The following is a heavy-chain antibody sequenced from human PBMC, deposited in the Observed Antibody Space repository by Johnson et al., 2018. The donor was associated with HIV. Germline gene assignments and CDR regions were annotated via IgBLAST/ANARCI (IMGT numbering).Heavy chain of an antibody. D-gene: IGHD7-27*01. V-gene: IGHV3-53*01. CDR3: AKAVTGEGAFDI. Sequence: VQLVESGGGVARPGGSLRLSCAASGFTVSSYYMSWVRQAPGKGLEWVSVIYSGSNTYYADSVKGRFTMSRDNSKNTLYLQMNSLRAEDTAVYYCAKAVTGEGAFDIWGQGTMVTVSS. CDR1: GFTVSSYY. CDR2: IYSGSNT. J-gene: IGHJ3*02.